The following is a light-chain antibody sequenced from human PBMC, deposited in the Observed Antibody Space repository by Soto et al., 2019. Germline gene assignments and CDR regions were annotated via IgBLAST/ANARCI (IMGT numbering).Light chain of an antibody. CDR1: GSNIGAGYH. Sequence: QSVLTQPPPVLGPPGQRATISCTGGGSNIGAGYHVHWYQQIPGRAPKLLIYGNSNRPSGVPDRFSGFKSGTSASLAITGLQAEDEADYYCQSYDGSLSGWGLFGGGTKLTVL. CDR2: GNS. CDR3: QSYDGSLSGWGL. V-gene: IGLV1-40*01. J-gene: IGLJ2*01.